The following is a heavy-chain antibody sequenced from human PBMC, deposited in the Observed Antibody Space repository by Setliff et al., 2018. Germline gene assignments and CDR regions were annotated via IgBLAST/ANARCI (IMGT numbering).Heavy chain of an antibody. CDR1: GGSFSTYY. D-gene: IGHD1-1*01. CDR2: IHPTEGA. J-gene: IGHJ4*02. CDR3: ARVRNTQNGFFDY. V-gene: IGHV4-34*01. Sequence: SETLSLTCAVYGGSFSTYYWIWIRQSPGKGLEWIGEIHPTEGAKYNPSLQSRVTMSVDTSSKQHSLKLTSVTAADTAIYYCARVRNTQNGFFDYWSQGTLVTVSS.